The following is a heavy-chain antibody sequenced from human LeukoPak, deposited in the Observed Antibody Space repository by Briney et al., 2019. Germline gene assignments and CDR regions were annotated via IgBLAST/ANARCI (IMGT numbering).Heavy chain of an antibody. D-gene: IGHD3-22*01. V-gene: IGHV3-21*01. J-gene: IGHJ4*02. CDR2: ISESSIYI. Sequence: KTGGSLRLSCAGSGFTFSSYTMNWVRHAPGKGLEWVSSISESSIYINYADSVKGRFTISRDNAKYPLYLHMTSLRAEDTAVYYCARSYYDSSGYPHSDLDYWGQGTLVTVSS. CDR1: GFTFSSYT. CDR3: ARSYYDSSGYPHSDLDY.